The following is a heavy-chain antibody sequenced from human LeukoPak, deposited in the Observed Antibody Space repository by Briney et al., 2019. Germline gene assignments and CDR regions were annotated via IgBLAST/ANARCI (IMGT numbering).Heavy chain of an antibody. CDR3: ARDYYDSSGYDVNYFDY. V-gene: IGHV1-2*04. Sequence: ASVKVSCKASGYTFTGYYMHWVRQAPGQGLEWMGWINPNSGGTNYAQEFQGWVTMTRDTSISTAYMELSRLRSDDTAVYYCARDYYDSSGYDVNYFDYWGQGTLVTVSS. D-gene: IGHD3-22*01. CDR1: GYTFTGYY. J-gene: IGHJ4*02. CDR2: INPNSGGT.